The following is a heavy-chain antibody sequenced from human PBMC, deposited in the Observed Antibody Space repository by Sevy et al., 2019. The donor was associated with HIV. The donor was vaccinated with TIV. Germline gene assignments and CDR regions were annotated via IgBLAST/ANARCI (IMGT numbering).Heavy chain of an antibody. Sequence: GGSLRLSCAASGFSFSQYSMNWVRQAPGKGLEWLSYISGSSGTIYYARSVKGRFTISRDNVKNSVYLQMNSLRDEDSAVYYCARVVLYYDANYCDFWGQGALVTVSS. CDR2: ISGSSGTI. D-gene: IGHD3-22*01. CDR3: ARVVLYYDANYCDF. V-gene: IGHV3-48*02. CDR1: GFSFSQYS. J-gene: IGHJ4*02.